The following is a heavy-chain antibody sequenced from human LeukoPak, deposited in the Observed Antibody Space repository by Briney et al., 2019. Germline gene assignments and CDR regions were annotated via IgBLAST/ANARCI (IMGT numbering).Heavy chain of an antibody. D-gene: IGHD2-2*01. CDR2: IYHSGST. CDR3: ARVSPRGCSSTSCQRLNAYFDY. CDR1: GYSISSGYY. V-gene: IGHV4-38-2*02. J-gene: IGHJ4*02. Sequence: SETLSLTCTVSGYSISSGYYWGWIRQPPGKGLEWIGSIYHSGSTYYNPSLKSRVTISVDTSKNQFSLKLSSVTAADTAVYYCARVSPRGCSSTSCQRLNAYFDYWGQGTLVTVSS.